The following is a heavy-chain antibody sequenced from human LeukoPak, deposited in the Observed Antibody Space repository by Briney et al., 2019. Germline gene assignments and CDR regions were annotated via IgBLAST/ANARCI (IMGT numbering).Heavy chain of an antibody. CDR1: GFTFSSYA. D-gene: IGHD6-13*01. CDR2: ISGSGGST. CDR3: AKHNILAAGTAFDY. Sequence: PGGSLRLSCAASGFTFSSYAMNWVRQAPGKGLEWVSGISGSGGSTYYADSVKGRFTISRDNSKNTLYLQMNSLRAEDTALYYCAKHNILAAGTAFDYWGQGTLVTVSS. J-gene: IGHJ4*02. V-gene: IGHV3-23*01.